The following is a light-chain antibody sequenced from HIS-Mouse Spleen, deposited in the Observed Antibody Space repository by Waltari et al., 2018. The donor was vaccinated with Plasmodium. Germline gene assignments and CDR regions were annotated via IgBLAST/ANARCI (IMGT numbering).Light chain of an antibody. CDR2: GAS. Sequence: EIVMTQSPATLSVSPGERATLPCRASQDVSSNLAWYHQTPGQSPRLLIYGASTRATGIPARFSGSGSGTEFTLTISSMQSEDFAVYYCQQYNNWPRGTFGQGTKVEIK. J-gene: IGKJ1*01. CDR3: QQYNNWPRGT. V-gene: IGKV3-15*01. CDR1: QDVSSN.